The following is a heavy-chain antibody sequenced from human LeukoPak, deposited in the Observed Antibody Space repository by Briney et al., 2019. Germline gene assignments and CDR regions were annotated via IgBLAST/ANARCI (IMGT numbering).Heavy chain of an antibody. D-gene: IGHD2-2*01. CDR1: EFTFSSYA. CDR3: AKAEGIVVVPAAIWDNWFDP. V-gene: IGHV3-23*01. CDR2: ISGSGGST. Sequence: PGGSLRLSCAASEFTFSSYAMSWVRQAPGKGLEWVSAISGSGGSTYYADSVKGRFTISRDNSKNTLYLQMNSLRAEDTAVYYCAKAEGIVVVPAAIWDNWFDPWGQGTLVTVSS. J-gene: IGHJ5*02.